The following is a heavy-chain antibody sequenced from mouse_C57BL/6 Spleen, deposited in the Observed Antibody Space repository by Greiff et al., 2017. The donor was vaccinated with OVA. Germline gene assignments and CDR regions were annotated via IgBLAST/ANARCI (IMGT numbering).Heavy chain of an antibody. V-gene: IGHV1-82*01. CDR1: GYAFSSSW. Sequence: QVQLKESGPELVKPGASVKISCKASGYAFSSSWMNWVKQRPGKGLEWIGRIYPGDGDTNYNGKFKGKATLTADNSSSTAYMQLSSLTSEDSAVYFCARGITTVVARYFDVWGTGTTVTVSS. J-gene: IGHJ1*03. CDR2: IYPGDGDT. CDR3: ARGITTVVARYFDV. D-gene: IGHD1-1*01.